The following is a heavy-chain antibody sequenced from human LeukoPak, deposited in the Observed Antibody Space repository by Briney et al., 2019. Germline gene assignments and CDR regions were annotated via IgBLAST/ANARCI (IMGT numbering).Heavy chain of an antibody. CDR1: GYTFTGYY. CDR2: INPNSGGT. Sequence: ASVKVSCKASGYTFTGYYMHWVRRAPGERLEWVGRINPNSGGTNYAQKFQGRVTMTRDTSISTTYMELSRLRSDDTAVYYCGRVKMGIVLGHLDYWGQGTLVTVSS. CDR3: GRVKMGIVLGHLDY. D-gene: IGHD1-26*01. V-gene: IGHV1-2*06. J-gene: IGHJ4*02.